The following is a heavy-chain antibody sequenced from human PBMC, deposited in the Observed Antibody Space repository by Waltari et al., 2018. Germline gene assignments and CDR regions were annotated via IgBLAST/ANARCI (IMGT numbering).Heavy chain of an antibody. Sequence: QLVGSGGGVVQPGGSLRLSCAASGFTFRKYGMHWARQSPGKGLEVVAVLLFDGSNEYYADSVKGRFTISRDNSKNTLYLQMNSLRVQETAVYYCARGSYSSGCDFWGQGTQVTVSS. V-gene: IGHV3-30*03. J-gene: IGHJ4*02. D-gene: IGHD6-19*01. CDR2: LLFDGSNE. CDR3: ARGSYSSGCDF. CDR1: GFTFRKYG.